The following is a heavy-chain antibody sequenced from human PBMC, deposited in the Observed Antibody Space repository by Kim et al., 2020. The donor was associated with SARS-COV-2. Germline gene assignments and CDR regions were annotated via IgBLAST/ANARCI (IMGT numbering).Heavy chain of an antibody. Sequence: SETLSLTCAVSGGSISSSNWWSWVRQPPGKGLEWIGEIYHSGSTNYNPSLKSRVTISVDKSKNQFSLKLSSVTAADTAVYYCARVLGRRIGRIFDYWGQGTLVTVSS. CDR2: IYHSGST. V-gene: IGHV4-4*02. D-gene: IGHD3-16*01. J-gene: IGHJ4*02. CDR3: ARVLGRRIGRIFDY. CDR1: GGSISSSNW.